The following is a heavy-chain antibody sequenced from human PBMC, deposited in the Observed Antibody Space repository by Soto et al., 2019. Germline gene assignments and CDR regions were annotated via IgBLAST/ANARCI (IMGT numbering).Heavy chain of an antibody. J-gene: IGHJ4*02. V-gene: IGHV4-59*01. Sequence: SETLSPTCTVSGGSISSYYWSWIRQPPGKGLEWIGYIYYSGSTNYNPSLKSRVTISVDTSKNQFSLKLSSVTAADTAVYYCARTYYYGSGSLYYFDYWGQGTLVTVSS. CDR1: GGSISSYY. CDR2: IYYSGST. CDR3: ARTYYYGSGSLYYFDY. D-gene: IGHD3-10*01.